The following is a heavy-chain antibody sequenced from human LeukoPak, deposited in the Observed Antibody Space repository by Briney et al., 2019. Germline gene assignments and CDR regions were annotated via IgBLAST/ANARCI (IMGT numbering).Heavy chain of an antibody. V-gene: IGHV3-53*01. J-gene: IGHJ6*02. CDR2: IYSGGST. CDR1: GFTVSSNY. D-gene: IGHD3-3*01. CDR3: ASVQVRFFRYGMDV. Sequence: GGSLRLSCAASGFTVSSNYMSWVRQAPGKGLEWVSVIYSGGSTYYADSVKGRFTISRDNSKNTLYLQMNSLRAEDTAVYYCASVQVRFFRYGMDVWGQGTTVTVSS.